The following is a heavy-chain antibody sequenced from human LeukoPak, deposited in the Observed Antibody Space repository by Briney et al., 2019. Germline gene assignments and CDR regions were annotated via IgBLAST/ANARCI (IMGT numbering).Heavy chain of an antibody. V-gene: IGHV3-7*01. CDR1: GFTFSSYW. CDR3: ARFASYYHAFDI. Sequence: GGSLRLSCAASGFTFSSYWMSWVRQAPGKGLEWVANIKQDGSEKHYVGSVKGRFTISRDNAKNSLYLQMSSLRGEDTAVYYCARFASYYHAFDIWGQGTMVTVSS. J-gene: IGHJ3*02. CDR2: IKQDGSEK. D-gene: IGHD1-26*01.